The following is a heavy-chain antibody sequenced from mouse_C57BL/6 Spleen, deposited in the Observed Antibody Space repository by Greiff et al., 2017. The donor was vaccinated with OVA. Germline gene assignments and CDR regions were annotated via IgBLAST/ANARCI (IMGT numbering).Heavy chain of an antibody. D-gene: IGHD2-5*01. V-gene: IGHV1-18*01. J-gene: IGHJ3*01. CDR3: ARAYYSNYVPFAY. Sequence: VQLQQSGPELVKPGASVKIPCKASGYTFTDYNMDWVKQSHGKSLEWIGDINPNNGGTIYNQKFKGKATLTVDKSSSTAYMELRSLTSEDTAVYYCARAYYSNYVPFAYWGQGTLVTVSA. CDR2: INPNNGGT. CDR1: GYTFTDYN.